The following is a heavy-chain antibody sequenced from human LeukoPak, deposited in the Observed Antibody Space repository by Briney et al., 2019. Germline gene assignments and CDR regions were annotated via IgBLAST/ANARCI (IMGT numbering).Heavy chain of an antibody. CDR1: GFIFSSYA. CDR2: ISSSGGST. D-gene: IGHD6-19*01. V-gene: IGHV3-64*01. CDR3: ARKGIAVAED. J-gene: IGHJ4*02. Sequence: GGSLRLSCAASGFIFSSYAMRWVRQAPGKGLEYVSAISSSGGSTYYAISVKGRFTISRDNSKNMLYLQMGSLTAEDMAVYYCARKGIAVAEDWGQGTLVTVSS.